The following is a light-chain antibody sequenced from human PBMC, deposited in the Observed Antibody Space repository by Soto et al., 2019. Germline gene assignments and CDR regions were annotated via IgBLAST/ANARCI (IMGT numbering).Light chain of an antibody. Sequence: QSVLTQPASVSGSPGQSITISCTGTSSDVGSYNLVSWYQQHPGKAPKLMIYEVSKRPSGVSNRFSGSKSGNTASLSISGLQAEDEADYYSCSYEGSSRYVFGTGTKVTVL. CDR2: EVS. J-gene: IGLJ1*01. V-gene: IGLV2-23*02. CDR3: CSYEGSSRYV. CDR1: SSDVGSYNL.